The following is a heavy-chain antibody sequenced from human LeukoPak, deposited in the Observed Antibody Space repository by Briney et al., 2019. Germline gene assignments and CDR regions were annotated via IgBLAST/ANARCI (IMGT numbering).Heavy chain of an antibody. Sequence: GGSLRLSCAASGFTFSSYSMNWVRQAPGKGLEWVSSISSSSSYIKYADSVKGRFTISRDNAKNSLYLQMNSLRAEDTAVYYCARVPCSGGSCYRGDYWGQGTLVTVSS. D-gene: IGHD2-15*01. CDR3: ARVPCSGGSCYRGDY. V-gene: IGHV3-21*01. CDR2: ISSSSSYI. CDR1: GFTFSSYS. J-gene: IGHJ4*02.